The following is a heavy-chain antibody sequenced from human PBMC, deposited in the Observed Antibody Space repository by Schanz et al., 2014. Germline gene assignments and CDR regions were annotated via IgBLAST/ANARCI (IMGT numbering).Heavy chain of an antibody. CDR1: GFIFSNSW. CDR3: ARGVRIDY. CDR2: IKQDGSEK. V-gene: IGHV3-7*01. Sequence: EVQLLESGGGVVRPGGSLRLSCVASGFIFSNSWMSWVRQAPGKGLEWVANIKQDGSEKYYVDSVKGRFTISRDNAKNSLYLQMNSLTAEDTAVYYCARGVRIDYWGQGTLVTVSS. J-gene: IGHJ4*02. D-gene: IGHD3-3*01.